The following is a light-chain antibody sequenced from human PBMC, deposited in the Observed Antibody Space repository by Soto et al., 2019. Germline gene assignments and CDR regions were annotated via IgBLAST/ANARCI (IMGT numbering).Light chain of an antibody. CDR3: QQYRMSPNT. J-gene: IGKJ5*01. Sequence: EIVLTQSPGTLSLSPGERATLSCRTSQSVASRNLAWYQQKSGQAPRLLIYGASSRAIHTPDRFSGSGSGTDFSLTIRGLKPEDFAVYYCQQYRMSPNTFGQGTQLEIK. CDR2: GAS. CDR1: QSVASRN. V-gene: IGKV3-20*01.